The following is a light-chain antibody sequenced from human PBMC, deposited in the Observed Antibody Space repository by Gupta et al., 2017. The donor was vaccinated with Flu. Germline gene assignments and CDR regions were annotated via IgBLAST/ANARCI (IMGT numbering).Light chain of an antibody. V-gene: IGLV2-23*03. J-gene: IGLJ2*01. CDR1: SSDVGSYNL. CDR2: EGS. Sequence: QSALTKPASVYGSPGQSITISCTGTSSDVGSYNLVSWYQQHPGKAPKLMIYEGSKRPSGVSNRFSGSKSGNTASLTISGLQAEDEADYYCCSYAGSSTFVVFGGGTKLTVL. CDR3: CSYAGSSTFVV.